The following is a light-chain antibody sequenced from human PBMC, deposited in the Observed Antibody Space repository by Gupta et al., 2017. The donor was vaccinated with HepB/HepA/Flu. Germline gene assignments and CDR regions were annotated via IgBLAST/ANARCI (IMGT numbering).Light chain of an antibody. CDR1: QRVSGW. Sequence: DIQMTQSTPTLSDSLGDEVTITCRVSQRVSGWLAWYQQKPGKAPKLLIYSITTLEGGVPSRFSGSGSGTDFTLTISSLQPGDFATYYCQQYSFYPWTFGQGTKVEIK. CDR2: SIT. J-gene: IGKJ1*01. CDR3: QQYSFYPWT. V-gene: IGKV1-5*03.